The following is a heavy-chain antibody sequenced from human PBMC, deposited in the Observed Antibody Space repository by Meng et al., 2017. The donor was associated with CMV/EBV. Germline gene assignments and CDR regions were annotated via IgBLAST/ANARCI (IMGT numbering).Heavy chain of an antibody. CDR1: GGSFSGYY. CDR2: INHSGST. Sequence: PETLSLTCAVYGGSFSGYYWSWIRQLPGKGLEWNGEINHSGSTNYNPSPKSRVTISVDTSKNQFSLKLSSVTAADTAVYYCARGHRYCSSTSCYLYYGMDVWGQGTTVTVSS. D-gene: IGHD2-2*01. J-gene: IGHJ6*02. CDR3: ARGHRYCSSTSCYLYYGMDV. V-gene: IGHV4-34*01.